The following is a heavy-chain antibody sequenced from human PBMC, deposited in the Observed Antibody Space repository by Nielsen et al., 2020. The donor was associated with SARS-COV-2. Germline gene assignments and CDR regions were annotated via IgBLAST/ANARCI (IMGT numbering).Heavy chain of an antibody. V-gene: IGHV4-31*03. CDR1: DDSISTAGYY. J-gene: IGHJ4*02. CDR2: INYIGTT. CDR3: ARDSLYGDYGV. D-gene: IGHD4-17*01. Sequence: SETLSLTCTVSDDSISTAGYYWTWIRQFPGKGLEWIGYINYIGTTSYNPTLKSRVTISRDTSTTQFSLKLSSVTVADTAVYYCARDSLYGDYGVWGQGTLVTVSS.